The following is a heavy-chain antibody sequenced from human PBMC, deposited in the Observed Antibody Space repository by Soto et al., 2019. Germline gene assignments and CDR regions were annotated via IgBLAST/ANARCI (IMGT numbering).Heavy chain of an antibody. CDR2: IYYSGST. V-gene: IGHV4-59*01. Sequence: PSETLSLTCTVSGGSISSYYWSWIRQPPGKGLEWIGYIYYSGSTNYNPSLKSRVTISVDTSKNQFSLKLSSVTAADTAVYYCASTIFGVERYRGNQFDYWGQGTLVPVSS. J-gene: IGHJ4*02. CDR3: ASTIFGVERYRGNQFDY. CDR1: GGSISSYY. D-gene: IGHD3-3*01.